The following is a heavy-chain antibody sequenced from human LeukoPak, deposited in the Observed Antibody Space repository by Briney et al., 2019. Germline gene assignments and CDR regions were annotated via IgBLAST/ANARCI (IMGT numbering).Heavy chain of an antibody. J-gene: IGHJ4*02. CDR3: AKEPHYYYDSSGYYDY. V-gene: IGHV3-30*18. CDR1: GFTFSTYG. D-gene: IGHD3-22*01. Sequence: SGGSLRLSCAASGFTFSTYGMHWVRQAPGKGLEWVAVISYDGSNKYYADSVKGRFTISRDNSKNTLYLQMNSLRAEDTAVYYCAKEPHYYYDSSGYYDYWGQGTLVTVSS. CDR2: ISYDGSNK.